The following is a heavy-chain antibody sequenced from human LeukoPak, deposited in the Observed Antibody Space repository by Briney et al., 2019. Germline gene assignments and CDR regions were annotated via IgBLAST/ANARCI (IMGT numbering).Heavy chain of an antibody. V-gene: IGHV4-34*01. CDR3: ATRSVVVVVAATQDWFDP. D-gene: IGHD2-15*01. CDR1: GGSFSGYY. CDR2: INHSGST. Sequence: SETLSLTCAVYGGSFSGYYWSWIRQPPGKGLEWIGEINHSGSTNYNPSPKSRVTISVDTSKNQFSLKLSSVTAADTAVYYCATRSVVVVVAATQDWFDPWGQGTLVTVSS. J-gene: IGHJ5*02.